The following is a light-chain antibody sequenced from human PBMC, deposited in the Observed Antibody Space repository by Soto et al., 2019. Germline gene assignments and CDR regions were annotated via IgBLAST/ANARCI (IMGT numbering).Light chain of an antibody. CDR3: QQYNSYPWT. Sequence: DIQMTQSPSTLSASVGDRVTITCRASQSISSWLAWYQQKPGKAPKLLIYDASSLESGVPSTFSGSGSGTEFTLTISSLQPDDFATYYCQQYNSYPWTFGQGTKVESK. CDR1: QSISSW. J-gene: IGKJ1*01. CDR2: DAS. V-gene: IGKV1-5*01.